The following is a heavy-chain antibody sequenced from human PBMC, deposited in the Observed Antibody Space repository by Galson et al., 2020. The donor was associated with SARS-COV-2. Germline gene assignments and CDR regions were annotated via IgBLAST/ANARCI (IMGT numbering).Heavy chain of an antibody. D-gene: IGHD2-2*01. J-gene: IGHJ3*02. CDR2: FDPEVGEP. V-gene: IGHV1-24*01. CDR1: GYTLSEVS. CDR3: ASSRWLSTFDM. Sequence: ASVNVSCKVSGYTLSEVSMHWVRQTPGKGLEWMAGFDPEVGEPIYGQHFRGRVTLTEGTSADTAYMELRGLRSGDTAVYYCASSRWLSTFDMWGQGTMVTVSS.